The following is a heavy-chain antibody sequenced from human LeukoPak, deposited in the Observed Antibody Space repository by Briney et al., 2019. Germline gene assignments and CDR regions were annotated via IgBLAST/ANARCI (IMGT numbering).Heavy chain of an antibody. CDR3: ARGRITGTSDY. D-gene: IGHD1-7*01. CDR1: GFTFSNYL. J-gene: IGHJ4*02. Sequence: GGSLRLSCAASGFTFSNYLFSWVRQAPGKGLEWVAVIWYDGSNKYYADSVKGRFTISRDNSKNTLYLQMNSLRAEDTAVYYCARGRITGTSDYWGQGTLVTVSS. V-gene: IGHV3-33*08. CDR2: IWYDGSNK.